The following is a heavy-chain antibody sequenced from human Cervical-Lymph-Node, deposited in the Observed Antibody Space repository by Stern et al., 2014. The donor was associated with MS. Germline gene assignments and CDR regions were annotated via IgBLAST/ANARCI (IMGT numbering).Heavy chain of an antibody. Sequence: QVQLVQSGAEVRKPGASVKVSCKASGYNFPNYYLHWVRQAPGQGLEWMGMTNPSGGSPSYAQKFQGKITMTRDTSTTTVYMELSRLTSDDTALYYCTRARYHYDSSGYFYFFDFWGQGTPVTVSS. V-gene: IGHV1-46*01. D-gene: IGHD3-22*01. CDR1: GYNFPNYY. CDR3: TRARYHYDSSGYFYFFDF. CDR2: TNPSGGSP. J-gene: IGHJ4*02.